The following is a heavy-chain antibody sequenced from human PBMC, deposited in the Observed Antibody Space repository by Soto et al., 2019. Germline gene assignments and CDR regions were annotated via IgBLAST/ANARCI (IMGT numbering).Heavy chain of an antibody. D-gene: IGHD6-6*01. CDR2: INHSGST. CDR1: GGSFSGYY. CDR3: ARFAGIAARPIQKYYFDY. J-gene: IGHJ4*02. Sequence: SETLSLTCAVYGGSFSGYYWSWIRQPPGKGLEWIGEINHSGSTNYNPSLKSRVTISVDTSKNQFSLKLSSVTAADTAVYYCARFAGIAARPIQKYYFDYWGQGTLVTVSS. V-gene: IGHV4-34*01.